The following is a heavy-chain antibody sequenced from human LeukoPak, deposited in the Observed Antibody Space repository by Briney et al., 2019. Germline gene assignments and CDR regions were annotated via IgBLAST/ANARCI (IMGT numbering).Heavy chain of an antibody. CDR2: IRYDGSNK. V-gene: IGHV3-30*02. J-gene: IGHJ3*02. Sequence: GGSLRLSCAASGFTFSSYGMHWVRQAPGKGLEWVTFIRYDGSNKYYADSVKGRFTISRDNSKNTLNLHMNSLRAEDTAVYYCAKDPRDWYAFDIWGQGTMVTVSS. D-gene: IGHD3-9*01. CDR1: GFTFSSYG. CDR3: AKDPRDWYAFDI.